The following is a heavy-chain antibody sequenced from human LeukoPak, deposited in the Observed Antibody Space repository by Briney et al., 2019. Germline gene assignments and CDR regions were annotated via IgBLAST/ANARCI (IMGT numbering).Heavy chain of an antibody. Sequence: WGSLRLSCAASGFTFSNAWMTWVRQAPGKGLEWVGRIKSKSTGGTTDYAAPVKGRFTISRDDSRDTLYLQMNSLKTEDTAVYYCATEAWFGEFYFDNWGQGTLVTVSA. CDR2: IKSKSTGGTT. CDR3: ATEAWFGEFYFDN. D-gene: IGHD3-10*01. V-gene: IGHV3-15*01. CDR1: GFTFSNAW. J-gene: IGHJ4*02.